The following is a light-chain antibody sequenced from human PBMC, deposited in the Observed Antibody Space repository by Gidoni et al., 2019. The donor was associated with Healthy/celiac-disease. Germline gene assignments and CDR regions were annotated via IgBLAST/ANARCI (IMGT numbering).Light chain of an antibody. CDR2: RNN. Sequence: QSVLTQPPSASGTPGQRVTNSCSGSSSNIGSNYVYWYQQLPGTAPKLLIYRNNQRPSGVPDRFSGSKSGTSASLAISGLRSEDEADYYCAAWDDSLRGVFGGGTKLTVL. CDR3: AAWDDSLRGV. J-gene: IGLJ3*02. CDR1: SSNIGSNY. V-gene: IGLV1-47*01.